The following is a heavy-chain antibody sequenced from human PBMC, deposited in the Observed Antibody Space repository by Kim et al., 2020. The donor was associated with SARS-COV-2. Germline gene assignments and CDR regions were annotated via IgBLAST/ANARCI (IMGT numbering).Heavy chain of an antibody. CDR3: AKRYCSGGSCYRFYYYYGMDV. CDR2: ISGSGGST. V-gene: IGHV3-23*01. CDR1: GFTFSSYA. D-gene: IGHD2-15*01. Sequence: GGSLRLSCAASGFTFSSYAMSWVRQAPGKGLEWVSAISGSGGSTYYADSVKGRFTISRDNSKNTLYLQMNSRRAEDTAVYYCAKRYCSGGSCYRFYYYYGMDVLGQGATGTVSS. J-gene: IGHJ6*01.